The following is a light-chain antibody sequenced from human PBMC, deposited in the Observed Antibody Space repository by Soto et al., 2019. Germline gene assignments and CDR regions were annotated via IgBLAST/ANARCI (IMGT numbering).Light chain of an antibody. Sequence: DTVMTQSPDTLAVSLGERATINCKSSQSVLFTSSNKNFLTWYQQKPGQPPKLLIYWASTRESGVPDRFSDSGSGTNFTLTISSLQAEDVAVYYCQQYYTTPWTIGQGTQVEIK. V-gene: IGKV4-1*01. CDR2: WAS. J-gene: IGKJ1*01. CDR1: QSVLFTSSNKNF. CDR3: QQYYTTPWT.